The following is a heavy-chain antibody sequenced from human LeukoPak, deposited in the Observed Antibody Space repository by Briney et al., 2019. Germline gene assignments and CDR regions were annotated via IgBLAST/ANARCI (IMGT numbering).Heavy chain of an antibody. J-gene: IGHJ4*02. CDR1: GGTFISYA. CDR3: ARATCSGGSCPPVFDY. Sequence: ASVTVCFTASGGTFISYAISWVRQAPGQGLEWVGGVIPIFGTANYAQKFQGRVTIPADESKSTAYMELSSLRSEDKAVYYSARATCSGGSCPPVFDYWGQGTLVTVSS. CDR2: VIPIFGTA. V-gene: IGHV1-69*13. D-gene: IGHD2-15*01.